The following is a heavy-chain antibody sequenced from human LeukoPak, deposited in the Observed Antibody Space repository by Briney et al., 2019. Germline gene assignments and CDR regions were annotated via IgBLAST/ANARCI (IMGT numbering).Heavy chain of an antibody. CDR2: IIPIFGTA. CDR1: GGTSSSYA. J-gene: IGHJ4*02. CDR3: ARDYDSYFDY. D-gene: IGHD3-22*01. V-gene: IGHV1-69*13. Sequence: SVKVSCTASGGTSSSYAISWVRQAPGQGLEWMGGIIPIFGTANYAQKFQGRVTITADESTSTAYMELSSLRSEDTAVYYCARDYDSYFDYWGQGTLVTVSS.